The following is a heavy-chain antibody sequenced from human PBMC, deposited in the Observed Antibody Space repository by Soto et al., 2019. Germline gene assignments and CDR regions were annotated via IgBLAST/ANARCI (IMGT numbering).Heavy chain of an antibody. D-gene: IGHD3-3*01. CDR3: ARDRLERFLEWLSPSFYYYYGMDV. J-gene: IGHJ6*02. V-gene: IGHV3-30-3*01. CDR1: GFTFSSYA. Sequence: GGSLRLSCAASGFTFSSYAMHWVRQAPGKGLEWVAVISYDGSNKYYADSVKGRFTISRDNSKNTLYLQMNSLRAEDTAVYYCARDRLERFLEWLSPSFYYYYGMDVWGQGTTVTVSS. CDR2: ISYDGSNK.